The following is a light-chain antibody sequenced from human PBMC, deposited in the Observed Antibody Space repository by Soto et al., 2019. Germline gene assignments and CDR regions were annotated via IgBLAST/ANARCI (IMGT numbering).Light chain of an antibody. CDR1: SSNIGAGYD. J-gene: IGLJ2*01. CDR3: QSYDSSLSGSV. CDR2: GNN. V-gene: IGLV1-40*01. Sequence: QSVLTQPPSVSGAPGQRVTISCTGSSSNIGAGYDVHWYQQLPGTAPKLLIYGNNYRPSGVPDRFSGSKSGTSASLAIHGLQAEDEADYYCQSYDSSLSGSVFGGGTKLTVL.